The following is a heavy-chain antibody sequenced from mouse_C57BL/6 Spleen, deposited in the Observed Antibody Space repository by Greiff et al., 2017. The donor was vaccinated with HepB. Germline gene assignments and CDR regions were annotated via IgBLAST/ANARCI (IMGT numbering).Heavy chain of an antibody. V-gene: IGHV5-6*02. CDR2: ISSGGSYT. Sequence: DVKLVESGGDLVKPGGSLKLSCAASGFTFSSYGMSWVRQTPDKRLEWVATISSGGSYTYYPDSVKGRFTISRDNAKNTLYLQMSSLKSEDTAMYYCARHLVYYFDYWGQGTTLTVSS. CDR1: GFTFSSYG. CDR3: ARHLVYYFDY. J-gene: IGHJ2*01.